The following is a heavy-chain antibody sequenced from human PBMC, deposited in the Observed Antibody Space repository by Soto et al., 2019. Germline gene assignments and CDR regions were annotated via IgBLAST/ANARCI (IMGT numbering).Heavy chain of an antibody. CDR3: ASIGSAYYCGGHCSAYDFDY. CDR2: IYPGDSDT. V-gene: IGHV5-51*01. J-gene: IGHJ4*02. CDR1: GYSFTSYC. D-gene: IGHD2-21*02. Sequence: PGESLKISCKGSGYSFTSYCIGWVRQMPGKGLEWMGIIYPGDSDTRYSPSFQGQVTISADKYISTAYLQWSSLKASDTAMYYCASIGSAYYCGGHCSAYDFDYWGQGRLVTVST.